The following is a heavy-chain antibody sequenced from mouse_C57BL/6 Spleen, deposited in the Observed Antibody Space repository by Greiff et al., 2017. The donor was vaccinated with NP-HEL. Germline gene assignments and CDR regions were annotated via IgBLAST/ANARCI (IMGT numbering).Heavy chain of an antibody. D-gene: IGHD2-5*01. V-gene: IGHV14-4*01. J-gene: IGHJ4*01. Sequence: VQLQQSGAELVRPGASVKLSCTASGFNIKDDYMHWVKQRPEQGLEWIGWIDPENGDTEYASKFQGKATITADTSSNTAYLPLSSLTSEDTAVYYCTKAYYSNAMDYWGQGTSVTVSS. CDR2: IDPENGDT. CDR3: TKAYYSNAMDY. CDR1: GFNIKDDY.